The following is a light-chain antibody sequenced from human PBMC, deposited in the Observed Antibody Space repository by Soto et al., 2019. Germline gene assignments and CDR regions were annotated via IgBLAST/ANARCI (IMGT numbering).Light chain of an antibody. CDR3: MQATLFPL. J-gene: IGKJ1*01. CDR2: KMS. V-gene: IGKV2-24*01. Sequence: DIVMTQTPLSSPVTLGQPASISCRSSRSLVHSDGNTYLSWLQQRPGQPPRLLLYKMSNRFSGVPDRFSGSGAGTDFTLKISRVEAEDVGVYSCMQATLFPLFGQGTKVDIK. CDR1: RSLVHSDGNTY.